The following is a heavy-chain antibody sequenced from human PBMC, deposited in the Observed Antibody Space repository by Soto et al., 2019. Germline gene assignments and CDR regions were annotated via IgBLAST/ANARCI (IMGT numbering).Heavy chain of an antibody. V-gene: IGHV1-2*04. CDR3: ARDQDCISTSCYAGNYYYGMDV. J-gene: IGHJ6*02. Sequence: ASVKVSCKASGYTFTGYYMHWVRQAPGQGLEWMGWINPNSGGTNYAQKFQGWVTMTRDTSISTAYMELSRLRSDDTAVYYCARDQDCISTSCYAGNYYYGMDVWG. CDR1: GYTFTGYY. D-gene: IGHD2-2*01. CDR2: INPNSGGT.